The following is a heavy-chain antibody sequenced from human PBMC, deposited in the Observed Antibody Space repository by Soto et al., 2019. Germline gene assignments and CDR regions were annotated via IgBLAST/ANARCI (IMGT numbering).Heavy chain of an antibody. CDR2: ISSSSSYI. Sequence: PGGSLRLSCAASGFTFSSYSMNWVRQAPGKGLEWVSSISSSSSYIYYADSVKGRFTISRDNAKNSLYLQMNSLRAEDTAVYYCARLERQMDAFDIWGQGTMVTVSS. V-gene: IGHV3-21*01. CDR3: ARLERQMDAFDI. CDR1: GFTFSSYS. D-gene: IGHD1-1*01. J-gene: IGHJ3*02.